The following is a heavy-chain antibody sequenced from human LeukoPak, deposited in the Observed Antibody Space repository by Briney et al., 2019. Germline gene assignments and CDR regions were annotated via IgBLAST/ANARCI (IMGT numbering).Heavy chain of an antibody. V-gene: IGHV1-2*02. J-gene: IGHJ4*02. Sequence: GASVKVSCKASGYTFSGYYKHWVRQVPGQGLEWMGWINPNSGATSYAQKLQGGVTLTRDTSITTFYMEVSRLRSDDTAVYFCARYNWNDVVSALDYWGQGTLVTVSS. CDR2: INPNSGAT. CDR1: GYTFSGYY. D-gene: IGHD1-1*01. CDR3: ARYNWNDVVSALDY.